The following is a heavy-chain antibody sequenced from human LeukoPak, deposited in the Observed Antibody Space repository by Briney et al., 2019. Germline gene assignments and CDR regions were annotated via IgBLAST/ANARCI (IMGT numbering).Heavy chain of an antibody. V-gene: IGHV3-21*01. CDR3: ARDETYCSSPSCYNDY. CDR2: ISSSNSYI. J-gene: IGHJ4*02. CDR1: GFTFSRYT. Sequence: GGSLRLSCAASGFTFSRYTMNWVRQAPGKGLEWVSSISSSNSYIYYADSVKGRFTISRDNAKNSLYLQMNSLRAEDTAVYYCARDETYCSSPSCYNDYWGQGTLVTVSS. D-gene: IGHD2-2*02.